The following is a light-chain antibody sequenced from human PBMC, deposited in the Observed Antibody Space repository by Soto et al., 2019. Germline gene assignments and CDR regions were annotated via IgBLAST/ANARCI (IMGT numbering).Light chain of an antibody. Sequence: DIQMTQSPSTLSASVGDRVTIACRASEGISNWLAWYQQKPGTAPKVLIYKASSLESGVPSRFSGSGSGTEFTLTISSLQPDDFATYYCQHYNSYSEAFGQGTKVDIK. CDR3: QHYNSYSEA. CDR1: EGISNW. CDR2: KAS. J-gene: IGKJ1*01. V-gene: IGKV1-5*03.